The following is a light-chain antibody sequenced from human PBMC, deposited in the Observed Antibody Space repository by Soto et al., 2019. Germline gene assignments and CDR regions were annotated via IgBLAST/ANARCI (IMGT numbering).Light chain of an antibody. CDR2: GAS. Sequence: EVVMTQSPATLSVSPGERATLSCRASETVATNLAWYQQKPGQAPRLLISGASTRAAGISDRFRGSGLGQSSLTISSLRSEDSAIYYCQQYFEWPPMTFGQGTKVEI. CDR1: ETVATN. V-gene: IGKV3-15*01. CDR3: QQYFEWPPMT. J-gene: IGKJ1*01.